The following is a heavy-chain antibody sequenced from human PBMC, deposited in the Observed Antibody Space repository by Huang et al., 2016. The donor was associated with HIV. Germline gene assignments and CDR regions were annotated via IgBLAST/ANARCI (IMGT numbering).Heavy chain of an antibody. CDR1: DYTFTSYG. CDR2: SSTNNGDT. V-gene: IGHV1-18*04. D-gene: IGHD3-22*01. J-gene: IGHJ4*02. Sequence: QVQLVQSGGEVKKPGASVKVSCKASDYTFTSYGISGVRQAPGQGLEWIGWSSTNNGDTNYAQKVQGRVTMTTDTSTSTAYMELRSLRSDDTAVYYCGGSSGYWSFDYWGQGTLVTVSS. CDR3: GGSSGYWSFDY.